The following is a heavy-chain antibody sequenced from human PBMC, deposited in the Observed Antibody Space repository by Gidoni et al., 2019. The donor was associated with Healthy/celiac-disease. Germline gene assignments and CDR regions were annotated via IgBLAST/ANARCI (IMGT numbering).Heavy chain of an antibody. J-gene: IGHJ4*02. D-gene: IGHD6-19*01. CDR3: ARLGQWLVPTFYYFDY. CDR1: GGSISSSSYY. Sequence: QLQLQESGPGLVKPSETRSRTCTVSGGSISSSSYYWGWSRQHPGEGLEWIGSIYYSGSTYSNPSLKSRVTISVDTSQTQFSLKLSSVTAADTAVYYCARLGQWLVPTFYYFDYWGQGTLVTVSS. CDR2: IYYSGST. V-gene: IGHV4-39*01.